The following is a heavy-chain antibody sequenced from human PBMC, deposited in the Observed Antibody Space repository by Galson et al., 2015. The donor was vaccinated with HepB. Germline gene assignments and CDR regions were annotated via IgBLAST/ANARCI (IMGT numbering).Heavy chain of an antibody. V-gene: IGHV3-7*01. Sequence: SLRLSCAASGFTFSSYWMSWVRQAPGKGLEWVANIKQDGSEKYYVDSVKGRFTISRDNAKNSLYLQMNSLRAEDTAVYYCATTGSTSPLYYYYYYMDVWGKGTTVTVSS. J-gene: IGHJ6*03. CDR1: GFTFSSYW. CDR3: ATTGSTSPLYYYYYYMDV. CDR2: IKQDGSEK. D-gene: IGHD2-2*01.